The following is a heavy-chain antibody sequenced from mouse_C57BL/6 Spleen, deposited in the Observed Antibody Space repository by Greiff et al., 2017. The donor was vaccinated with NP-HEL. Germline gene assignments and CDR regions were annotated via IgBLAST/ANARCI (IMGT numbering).Heavy chain of an antibody. D-gene: IGHD2-4*01. CDR3: ARTWRDYDWYVDV. Sequence: EVQLQQSGPELVKPGASVKISCKASGYTFTDYYMNWVKQSHGKSLEWIGDINPNNGGTSYNQKFKGKATLTVDKSSSTAYMELRSLTSEDSAVYYCARTWRDYDWYVDVWGTGTTVTVAS. CDR2: INPNNGGT. CDR1: GYTFTDYY. J-gene: IGHJ1*03. V-gene: IGHV1-26*01.